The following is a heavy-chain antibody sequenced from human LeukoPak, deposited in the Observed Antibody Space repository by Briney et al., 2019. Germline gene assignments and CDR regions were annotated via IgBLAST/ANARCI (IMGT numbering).Heavy chain of an antibody. CDR3: ATDRGGWYK. Sequence: ASVKVSCKVSGYTLTELSMHWVRQAPGRGLEWMGGFDPEDGETIYAQTFKGRVTMTEAKSTDTAYMELSSLRSEDTAVYYCATDRGGWYKWGQGTLVTVSS. V-gene: IGHV1-24*01. CDR2: FDPEDGET. CDR1: GYTLTELS. D-gene: IGHD6-19*01. J-gene: IGHJ4*02.